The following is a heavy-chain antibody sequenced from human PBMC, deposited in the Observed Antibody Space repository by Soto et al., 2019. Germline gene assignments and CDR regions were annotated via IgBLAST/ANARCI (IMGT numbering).Heavy chain of an antibody. D-gene: IGHD2-2*01. CDR2: ISSSSSTI. Sequence: GGSLRLSCAASGFTFSSYSMNWVRQAPGKGLEWVSYISSSSSTIYYADSVKGRFTISRDNAKNSLYLQMNSLRAEDTAVYYCARHKNEYQLPHHVFDYWGQGTLVTVSS. CDR1: GFTFSSYS. CDR3: ARHKNEYQLPHHVFDY. V-gene: IGHV3-48*01. J-gene: IGHJ4*02.